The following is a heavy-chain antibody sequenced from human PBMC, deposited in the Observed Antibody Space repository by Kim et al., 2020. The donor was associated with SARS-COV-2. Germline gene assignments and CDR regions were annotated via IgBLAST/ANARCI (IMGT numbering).Heavy chain of an antibody. V-gene: IGHV3-23*01. Sequence: GGSLRLSCAASGFTFSSYAMSWVRQAPGKGLEWVSAISGSGRATYYVDSVKGRFTISRDNSRNTLFLQMNRLRVEDTAFYYCAKDKDTSTWTRPHWGQGTLVTASS. CDR3: AKDKDTSTWTRPH. D-gene: IGHD6-13*01. CDR2: ISGSGRAT. J-gene: IGHJ4*02. CDR1: GFTFSSYA.